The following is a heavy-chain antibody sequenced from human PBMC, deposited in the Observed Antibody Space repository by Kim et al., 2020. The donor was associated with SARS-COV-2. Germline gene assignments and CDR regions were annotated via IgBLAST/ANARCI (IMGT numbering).Heavy chain of an antibody. J-gene: IGHJ6*02. CDR3: ARITIAVAGTGYYYGMDV. CDR2: IYYSGST. Sequence: SETLSLTCTVSGGSISSSSYYWGWIRQPPGKGLEWIGSIYYSGSTYYNPSLKSRVTISVDTSKNQFSLKLSSVTAADTAVYYCARITIAVAGTGYYYGMDVWGQGTTVTVSS. V-gene: IGHV4-39*01. D-gene: IGHD6-19*01. CDR1: GGSISSSSYY.